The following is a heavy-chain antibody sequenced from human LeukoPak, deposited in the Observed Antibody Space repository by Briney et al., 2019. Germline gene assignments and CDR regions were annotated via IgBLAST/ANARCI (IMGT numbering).Heavy chain of an antibody. D-gene: IGHD4-11*01. CDR1: GFTFSSYA. CDR3: ARLQFYYGMDV. V-gene: IGHV3-7*03. CDR2: IKQDGSEK. J-gene: IGHJ6*02. Sequence: GGSLRLSCAASGFTFSSYAMSWVRQAPGKGLEWVANIKQDGSEKYYVDFVKGRFTISRDNAKNSLYLQMNSLRAEDTAVYYCARLQFYYGMDVWGQGTTVTVSS.